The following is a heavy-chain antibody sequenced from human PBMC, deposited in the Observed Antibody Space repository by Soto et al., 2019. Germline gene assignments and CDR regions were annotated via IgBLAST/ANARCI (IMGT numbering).Heavy chain of an antibody. Sequence: SETLSLTCTVSGGSIRNGDYYWGWIRQPPGKGLEWIGYVYYSGTTYSHPSLNSRVSISVDTSENQFSLRLTSVTAADTAVYYCAPLSVSLSGPYGIHVWGQGTTVTVSS. CDR3: APLSVSLSGPYGIHV. D-gene: IGHD2-15*01. J-gene: IGHJ6*02. CDR1: GGSIRNGDYY. V-gene: IGHV4-30-4*01. CDR2: VYYSGTT.